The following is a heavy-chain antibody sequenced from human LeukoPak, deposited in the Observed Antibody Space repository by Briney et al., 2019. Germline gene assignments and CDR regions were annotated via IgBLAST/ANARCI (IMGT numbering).Heavy chain of an antibody. CDR2: ISWNSGSI. CDR1: GFTFDDYA. J-gene: IGHJ4*02. CDR3: AKSISIAVAGYPDY. V-gene: IGHV3-9*03. Sequence: PGRSLRLSCAASGFTFDDYAMHWVRQAPGKGLEWVSGISWNSGSIGYADSVKGRFTISRDNAKNSLYLQMNSLRAEDMALYYCAKSISIAVAGYPDYWGQGTLVTVSS. D-gene: IGHD6-19*01.